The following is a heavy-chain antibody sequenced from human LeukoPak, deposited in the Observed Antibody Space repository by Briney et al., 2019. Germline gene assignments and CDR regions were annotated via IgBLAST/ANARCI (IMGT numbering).Heavy chain of an antibody. Sequence: GGSLRLSCAASGFTFDDYAMHWVRQAPGKGLEWVSGISWNSGSIGYADSAKGRFTISRDNAKNSLYLQMNSLRAEDTALYYCAKGRGYSYGDGLDYWGQGTLVTVSS. CDR2: ISWNSGSI. CDR1: GFTFDDYA. D-gene: IGHD5-18*01. CDR3: AKGRGYSYGDGLDY. J-gene: IGHJ4*02. V-gene: IGHV3-9*01.